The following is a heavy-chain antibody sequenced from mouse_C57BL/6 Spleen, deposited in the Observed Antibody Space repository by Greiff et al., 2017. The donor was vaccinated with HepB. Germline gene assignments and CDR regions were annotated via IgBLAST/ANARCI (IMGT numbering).Heavy chain of an antibody. CDR3: ARFYYGSSYTYFDV. J-gene: IGHJ1*03. D-gene: IGHD1-1*01. V-gene: IGHV7-3*01. CDR1: GFTFTDYY. Sequence: EVQVVESGGGLVQPGGSLSLSCAASGFTFTDYYMSWVRQPPGKALEWLGFIRNKANGYTTEYSASVKGRFTISRDNSQSILYLQMNALRAEDSATYYCARFYYGSSYTYFDVWGTGTTVTVSS. CDR2: IRNKANGYTT.